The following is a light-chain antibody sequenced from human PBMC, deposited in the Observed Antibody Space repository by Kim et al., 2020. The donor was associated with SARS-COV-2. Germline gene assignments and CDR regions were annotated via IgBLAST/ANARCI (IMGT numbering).Light chain of an antibody. CDR1: QSISNT. V-gene: IGKV3-15*01. Sequence: VSPGERATLSCRSSQSISNTLAWYQQKPGQAPRLLIYGVSTRATDIPARFSGSGSGTDFTLTISSLQSEDFAVYYCQQYNNWPPNTFGQGTKLEI. CDR3: QQYNNWPPNT. J-gene: IGKJ2*01. CDR2: GVS.